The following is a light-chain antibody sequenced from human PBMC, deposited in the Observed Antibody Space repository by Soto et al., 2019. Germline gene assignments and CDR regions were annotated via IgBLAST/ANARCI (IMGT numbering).Light chain of an antibody. CDR2: GNS. Sequence: QSVLTQPPSVSGAPGQTVTISCAGTSSNIGSNYDVHWYQHLPGTAPKLLIYGNSDRPSGVPDRFSGSKSGTSASLAITGLQAEDEADYYCQSYDSSLSGYVFGTGTKVTVL. CDR1: SSNIGSNYD. J-gene: IGLJ1*01. CDR3: QSYDSSLSGYV. V-gene: IGLV1-40*01.